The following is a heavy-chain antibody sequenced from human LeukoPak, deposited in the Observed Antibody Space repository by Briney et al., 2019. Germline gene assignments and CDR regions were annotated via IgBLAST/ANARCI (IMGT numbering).Heavy chain of an antibody. CDR1: GYTLTELS. Sequence: ASVKVSCKVSGYTLTELSMHWVRQAPGKGLEWMGGFDPEDGETIYAQKFRGRVTMTEDTSTDTAYMELSSLRSEDTAVYYCATPPGGYYDSSGPLSYWGQGTLVTVSS. CDR2: FDPEDGET. J-gene: IGHJ4*02. D-gene: IGHD3-22*01. CDR3: ATPPGGYYDSSGPLSY. V-gene: IGHV1-24*01.